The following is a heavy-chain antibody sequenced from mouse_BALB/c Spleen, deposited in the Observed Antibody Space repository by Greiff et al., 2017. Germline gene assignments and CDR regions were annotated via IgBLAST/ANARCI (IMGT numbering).Heavy chain of an antibody. V-gene: IGHV1-69*02. CDR1: GYTFTSYW. J-gene: IGHJ1*01. D-gene: IGHD2-4*01. CDR3: TRSDYEIYWYFDV. Sequence: QVQLQQPGAELVRPGASVKLSCKASGYTFTSYWINWVKQRPGQGLEWIGNIYPSDSYTNYNQKFKDKATLTVDKSSSTAYMQLSSPTSEDSAVYYCTRSDYEIYWYFDVWGAGTTVTVSS. CDR2: IYPSDSYT.